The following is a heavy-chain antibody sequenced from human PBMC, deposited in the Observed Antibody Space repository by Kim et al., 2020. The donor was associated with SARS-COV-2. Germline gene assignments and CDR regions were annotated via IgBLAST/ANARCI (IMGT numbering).Heavy chain of an antibody. J-gene: IGHJ5*02. CDR3: ARQGGPNGSGWYGLGFWFDP. V-gene: IGHV4-31*03. CDR1: GGSISSGGYY. D-gene: IGHD6-19*01. Sequence: SETLSLTCTVSGGSISSGGYYWSWIRQHPGKGLEWIGYIYYSGSTYYNPSLKSRVTISVDTSKNQFSLKLSSVTAADTAVYYCARQGGPNGSGWYGLGFWFDPWGHGTLVTVSS. CDR2: IYYSGST.